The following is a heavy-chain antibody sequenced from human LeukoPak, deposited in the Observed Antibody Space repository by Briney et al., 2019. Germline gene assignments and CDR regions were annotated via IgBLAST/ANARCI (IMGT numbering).Heavy chain of an antibody. Sequence: SETLSLTCAVYGGSFSGYYWSWIRQPPGKGLEWFGEINHSGSTNYNPSLKSRVTISVDTSKNQFSLKLSSVTAADTAVYYCARGTMTTVTYYFDYWGQGTLATVSS. D-gene: IGHD4-17*01. CDR2: INHSGST. V-gene: IGHV4-34*01. CDR1: GGSFSGYY. J-gene: IGHJ4*02. CDR3: ARGTMTTVTYYFDY.